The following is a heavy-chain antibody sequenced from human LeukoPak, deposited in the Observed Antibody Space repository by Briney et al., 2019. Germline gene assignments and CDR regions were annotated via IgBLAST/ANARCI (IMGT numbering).Heavy chain of an antibody. CDR1: GGTFSSYA. J-gene: IGHJ3*02. CDR2: IIPIFGIA. Sequence: SVKVSCKASGGTFSSYAISWVRQAPGQGLEWMGWIIPIFGIANYAQKFQGRVTITADKSTSTAYMDLSSLRSEDTAVYYCERGRSSDAFDIWGQGTMVTVSS. CDR3: ERGRSSDAFDI. D-gene: IGHD6-6*01. V-gene: IGHV1-69*17.